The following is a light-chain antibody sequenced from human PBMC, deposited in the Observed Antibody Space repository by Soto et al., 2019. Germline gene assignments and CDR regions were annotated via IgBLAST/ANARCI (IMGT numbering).Light chain of an antibody. J-gene: IGKJ5*01. Sequence: DIPMTQSPSSLSASVGDRVTITCRASQSISSYLNWYQQKPGKAPKLLIYAASSLQSGVPSRFSGSASGTDFTLTISRLQPEDFATYNCQHSDSTLRTFSQGTRLEI. CDR2: AAS. V-gene: IGKV1-39*01. CDR1: QSISSY. CDR3: QHSDSTLRT.